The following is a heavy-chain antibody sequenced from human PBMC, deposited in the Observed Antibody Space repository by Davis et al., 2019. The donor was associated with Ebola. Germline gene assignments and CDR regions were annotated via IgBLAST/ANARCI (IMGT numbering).Heavy chain of an antibody. D-gene: IGHD1-26*01. CDR2: TYPGDSES. CDR3: ARHASGAGYFDY. Sequence: GESLKISCKVSGFSLTNSWIAWVRQMPGKGLEWMGITYPGDSESTYSPSFQGQVTISADKSISTAYLQWSSLKASDTAMYYCARHASGAGYFDYWGQGTLVTVSS. J-gene: IGHJ4*02. CDR1: GFSLTNSW. V-gene: IGHV5-51*01.